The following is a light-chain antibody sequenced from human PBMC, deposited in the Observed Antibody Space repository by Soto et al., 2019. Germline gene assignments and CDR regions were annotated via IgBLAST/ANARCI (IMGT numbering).Light chain of an antibody. CDR3: QQYNNWLRGT. Sequence: EIVMTQSPATLSVSPGGSATLSCRASQGNGITVAWYQQKPGQAPRLLIYGPSTRVTGIPARFSGSGSGTEFTLTISSLQSEDFAIYFCQQYNNWLRGTFGQGTKLEIK. CDR1: QGNGIT. J-gene: IGKJ2*02. V-gene: IGKV3-15*01. CDR2: GPS.